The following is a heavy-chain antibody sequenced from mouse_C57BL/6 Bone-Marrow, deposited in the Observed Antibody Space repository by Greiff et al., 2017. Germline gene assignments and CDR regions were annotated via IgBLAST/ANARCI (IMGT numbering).Heavy chain of an antibody. CDR3: ARNRGLRGAWFAY. V-gene: IGHV2-2*01. CDR2: IWSGGST. CDR1: GFSLTSYG. J-gene: IGHJ3*01. D-gene: IGHD2-4*01. Sequence: VQLQQSGPGLVQPSQSLSITCTVSGFSLTSYGVHWVRQSPGKGLEWLGVIWSGGSTDYNAAFISSLSISKDNSKSQVFFKMNRLQADDTAIYYCARNRGLRGAWFAYWGQGTLVTVSA.